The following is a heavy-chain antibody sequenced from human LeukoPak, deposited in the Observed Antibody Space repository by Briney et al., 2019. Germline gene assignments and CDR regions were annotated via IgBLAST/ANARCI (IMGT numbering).Heavy chain of an antibody. CDR2: ISSSGSTI. V-gene: IGHV3-48*03. CDR3: AKDFKSSGYYLDAFDI. D-gene: IGHD3-22*01. J-gene: IGHJ3*02. Sequence: GGSLRLSCAASGFTFSSYEMNWVRQAPGKGLEWVSYISSSGSTIYYADSVKGRFTISRDNSKNTLYLQMNSLRAEDTALYYCAKDFKSSGYYLDAFDIWGQGTMVTVSS. CDR1: GFTFSSYE.